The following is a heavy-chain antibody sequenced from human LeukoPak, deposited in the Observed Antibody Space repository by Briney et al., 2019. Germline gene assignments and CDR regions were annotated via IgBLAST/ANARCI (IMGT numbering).Heavy chain of an antibody. CDR3: ARETPSRYFDY. CDR2: INPNSGGT. V-gene: IGHV1-2*02. D-gene: IGHD4-23*01. Sequence: ASVKVSCKASRYTFTGYYMHWVRQAPGQGLEWMGWINPNSGGTNYAQKFQGRVTMTRNTSISTAYMELSSLRSEDTAVYYCARETPSRYFDYWGQGTLVTVSS. J-gene: IGHJ4*02. CDR1: RYTFTGYY.